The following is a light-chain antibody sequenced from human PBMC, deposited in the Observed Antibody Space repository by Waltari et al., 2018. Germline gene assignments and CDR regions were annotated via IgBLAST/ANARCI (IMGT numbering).Light chain of an antibody. CDR2: EGS. Sequence: QSALTQPASVSGSPGQSITISCTGTSSDVECYNLVSWYPQHPGKAPKLMIYEGSKRPSGVSNRFSGSKSGNTASLTISGLQAEDEADYYCCSYAGSNTWVFGGGTKLTV. J-gene: IGLJ2*01. CDR1: SSDVECYNL. CDR3: CSYAGSNTWV. V-gene: IGLV2-23*01.